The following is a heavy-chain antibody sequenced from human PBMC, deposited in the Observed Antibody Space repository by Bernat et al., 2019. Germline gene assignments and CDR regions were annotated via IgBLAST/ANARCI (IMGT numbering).Heavy chain of an antibody. CDR1: GGSVSSDIYY. CDR2: VYYSGST. V-gene: IGHV4-61*01. Sequence: QVQLQESGPGLVEPSESLSLTCIVSGGSVSSDIYYWSWIRQPPGKGLEWVGFVYYSGSTNYNPSLKNRVTISVDTSKNQFSLKLNSVTAADTAVYYCARGVVPAATPLDWGQGTLVTVSS. J-gene: IGHJ4*02. D-gene: IGHD2-2*01. CDR3: ARGVVPAATPLD.